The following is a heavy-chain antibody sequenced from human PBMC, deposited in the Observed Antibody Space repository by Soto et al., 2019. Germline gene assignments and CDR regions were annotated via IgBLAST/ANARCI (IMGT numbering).Heavy chain of an antibody. CDR2: IYYSGST. J-gene: IGHJ3*02. CDR3: ARRYCSSTSCYDHAFDI. V-gene: IGHV4-59*08. CDR1: GGSISSYY. Sequence: PSETLSLTCTVSGGSISSYYWSWTRQPPGKGLEWIGYIYYSGSTNYNPSLKSRVTISVDTSKNQFSLKLSSVTAADTAVYYCARRYCSSTSCYDHAFDIWGQGTMVTVS. D-gene: IGHD2-2*01.